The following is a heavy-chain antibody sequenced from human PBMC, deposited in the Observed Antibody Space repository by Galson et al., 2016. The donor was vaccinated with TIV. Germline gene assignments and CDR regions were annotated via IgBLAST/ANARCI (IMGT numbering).Heavy chain of an antibody. D-gene: IGHD3-22*01. V-gene: IGHV3-7*01. CDR3: ARDGNYRDSSAIFYDAFDI. CDR1: GFRFSKYG. CDR2: IKDDGSQI. J-gene: IGHJ3*02. Sequence: SLRLSCAASGFRFSKYGMHWVRQAPGKGLEWVANIKDDGSQIHYMDSVKGRFTISRDNAKNSLDPQMNSLRAEDTAVYYCARDGNYRDSSAIFYDAFDIWGQGTTVTVSS.